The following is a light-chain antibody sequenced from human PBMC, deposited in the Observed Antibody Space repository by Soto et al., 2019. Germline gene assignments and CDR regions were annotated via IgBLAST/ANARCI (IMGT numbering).Light chain of an antibody. J-gene: IGKJ4*01. CDR2: DAS. Sequence: EVVLTQSPATLSLSPGERATLSCRASQSVRSYLAWFQHKPGQAPRLLIYDASNRATGIPGRFSGSGFGTDFPLTISSLEPEDFGVYYCQQRTNWPPLTFGGGTRVEIK. CDR3: QQRTNWPPLT. V-gene: IGKV3-11*01. CDR1: QSVRSY.